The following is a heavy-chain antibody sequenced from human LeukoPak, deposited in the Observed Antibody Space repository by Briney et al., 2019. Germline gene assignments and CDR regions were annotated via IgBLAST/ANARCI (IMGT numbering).Heavy chain of an antibody. CDR1: GFSFSTSW. CDR3: SRDLPRTSGP. Sequence: PGGSLRLSCAASGFSFSTSWMHWARQTPGKGLAWVSHINSDGRRVNYADAVMGRFTISRDNANNMLYLQMNSLRPEDTAIYYCSRDLPRTSGPWGHETLVTVFS. J-gene: IGHJ5*02. CDR2: INSDGRRV. V-gene: IGHV3-74*01. D-gene: IGHD3-10*01.